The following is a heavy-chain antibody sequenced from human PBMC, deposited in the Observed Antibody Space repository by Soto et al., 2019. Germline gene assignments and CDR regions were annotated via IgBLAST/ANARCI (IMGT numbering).Heavy chain of an antibody. V-gene: IGHV3-48*02. CDR1: GFTFSSYS. D-gene: IGHD6-13*01. CDR3: ARDLIAAAGSPGYYGMDV. CDR2: ISSSSSTI. Sequence: PGGSLRLSCAASGFTFSSYSMNWVRQAPGKGLEWVSYISSSSSTIYYADSVKGRFTISRDNAKNSLYLQMNSLRDEDTAVYYCARDLIAAAGSPGYYGMDVWGQGTTVTVSS. J-gene: IGHJ6*02.